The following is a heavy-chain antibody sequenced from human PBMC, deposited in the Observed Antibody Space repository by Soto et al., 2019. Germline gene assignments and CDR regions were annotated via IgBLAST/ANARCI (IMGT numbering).Heavy chain of an antibody. CDR3: ASTMVRDYYYYYGMDV. V-gene: IGHV4-4*02. CDR2: IYHSGST. CDR1: GGSISSSNW. Sequence: QVQLQESGPGLVKPSGTLSLTCAVSGGSISSSNWWSWVRQPPGKGREWIGEIYHSGSTNYNPSLKSRVTISVDKSKNQFSLKLSAVTAADTAVYYCASTMVRDYYYYYGMDVWGQGTTVTVSS. D-gene: IGHD3-10*01. J-gene: IGHJ6*02.